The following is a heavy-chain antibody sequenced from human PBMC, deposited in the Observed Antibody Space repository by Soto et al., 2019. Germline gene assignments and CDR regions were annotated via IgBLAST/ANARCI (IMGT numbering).Heavy chain of an antibody. J-gene: IGHJ3*02. V-gene: IGHV5-51*01. CDR3: ARVGRTAVAADAFDI. Sequence: PGESLKISCEASGYRFSSYWIGWVRQMPGKGLEWMGIIYPGDSDTRYSPSFEGQVSISADKSTDTAYLQWDSLKASDTAMYYCARVGRTAVAADAFDIWGQGTMVTVSS. D-gene: IGHD6-19*01. CDR2: IYPGDSDT. CDR1: GYRFSSYW.